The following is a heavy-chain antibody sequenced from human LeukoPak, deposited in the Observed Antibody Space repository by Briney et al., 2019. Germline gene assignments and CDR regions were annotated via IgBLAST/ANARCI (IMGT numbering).Heavy chain of an antibody. CDR3: ARAPGYSYGYNY. Sequence: LSLTCAVYGGSFSGYYWSWVRQAPGKGLEWVAVISYDGSNKYYADSVKGRFTISRDNSKNTLYLQMNSLRAEDTAVYYCARAPGYSYGYNYWGQGTLVTVSS. D-gene: IGHD5-18*01. CDR1: GGSFSGYY. V-gene: IGHV3-30*03. J-gene: IGHJ4*02. CDR2: ISYDGSNK.